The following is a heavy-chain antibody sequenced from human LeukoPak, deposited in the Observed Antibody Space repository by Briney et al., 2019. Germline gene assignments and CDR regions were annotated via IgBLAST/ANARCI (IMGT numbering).Heavy chain of an antibody. D-gene: IGHD3-16*01. V-gene: IGHV3-13*04. CDR2: IGRAGDT. CDR1: GFTLSGYD. Sequence: GGSLRLSCAASGFTLSGYDMHWVRQATGKGPEWVSAIGRAGDTYYSGSVKGRFTISRENGKNSLYLQMNSLRAGDTAVYYCVRDTISLGLSGGFGLWGRGTLVTVSS. CDR3: VRDTISLGLSGGFGL. J-gene: IGHJ2*01.